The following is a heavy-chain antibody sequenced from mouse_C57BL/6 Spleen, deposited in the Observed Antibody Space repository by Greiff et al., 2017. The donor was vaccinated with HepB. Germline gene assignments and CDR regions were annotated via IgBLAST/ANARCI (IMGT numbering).Heavy chain of an antibody. CDR3: ANYDGH. CDR1: GYAFSSSW. D-gene: IGHD2-4*01. J-gene: IGHJ3*01. Sequence: QVQLQQSGPELVKPGASVKISCKASGYAFSSSWMHWVKQRPGKGLEWIGRIYPGDGDTKYNGKFKGKATLTADKSSSTAYMQLSSLTSEDSAVYFCANYDGHWGQGTLVTVSA. CDR2: IYPGDGDT. V-gene: IGHV1-82*01.